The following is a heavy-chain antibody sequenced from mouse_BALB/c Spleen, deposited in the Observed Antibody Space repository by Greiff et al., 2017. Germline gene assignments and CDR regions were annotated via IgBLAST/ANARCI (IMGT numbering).Heavy chain of an antibody. Sequence: QVHVKQSGAELVRPGSSVKISCKASGYAFSSYWMNWVKQRPGQGLEWIGQIYPGDGDTNYNGKFKGKATLTADKSSSTAYMQLSSLTSEDSAVYFCARCIITTAPYAMDYWGQGTSVTVSS. CDR2: IYPGDGDT. V-gene: IGHV1-80*01. CDR3: ARCIITTAPYAMDY. D-gene: IGHD1-1*01. J-gene: IGHJ4*01. CDR1: GYAFSSYW.